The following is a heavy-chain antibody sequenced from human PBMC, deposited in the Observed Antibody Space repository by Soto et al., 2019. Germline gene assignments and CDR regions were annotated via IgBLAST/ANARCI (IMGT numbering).Heavy chain of an antibody. V-gene: IGHV4-4*07. CDR1: GGSIRSYY. D-gene: IGHD1-26*01. CDR2: IYTTGST. Sequence: PSETLSLTCNVSGGSIRSYYWSWIRQPAGKPLEWIGRIYTTGSTNYNPSLKSRVTMSIDTSKSQFSLKVSSVTAADTAVYYCAREGASGFGMDVWGQGTTVTVS. CDR3: AREGASGFGMDV. J-gene: IGHJ6*02.